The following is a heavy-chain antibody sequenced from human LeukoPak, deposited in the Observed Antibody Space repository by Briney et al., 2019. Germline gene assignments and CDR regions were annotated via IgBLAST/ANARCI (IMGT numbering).Heavy chain of an antibody. CDR3: GRDLNWGAFDI. D-gene: IGHD7-27*01. J-gene: IGHJ3*02. CDR2: ISSSGSTI. V-gene: IGHV3-11*01. CDR1: GFTFSDYY. Sequence: GGSLRLSCAASGFTFSDYYMSWIRQAPGKGLEWVSYISSSGSTIYYADSVKGRFTISRDNAKNSLYLQMNSLRAEDTAVYYCGRDLNWGAFDIRGLGTLVTVSS.